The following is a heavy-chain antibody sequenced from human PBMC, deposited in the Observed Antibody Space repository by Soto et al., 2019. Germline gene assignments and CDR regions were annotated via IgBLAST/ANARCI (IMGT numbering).Heavy chain of an antibody. CDR3: ARDLSTSSHLDAFDI. Sequence: GSLRLSCAASGFTFKTHYMHWVRQAPRKGLVWVSRVNTDGSDTTYADSVKGRFAVSRDNAKNTLYLHMNSLSVDDTAVYYCARDLSTSSHLDAFDIWGQGTLVTVSS. CDR1: GFTFKTHY. CDR2: VNTDGSDT. D-gene: IGHD6-6*01. J-gene: IGHJ3*02. V-gene: IGHV3-74*01.